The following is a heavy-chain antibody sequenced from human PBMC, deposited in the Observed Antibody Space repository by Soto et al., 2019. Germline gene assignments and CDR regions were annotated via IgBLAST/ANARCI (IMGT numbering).Heavy chain of an antibody. Sequence: QVQLVQSGAEVKKPGASVKVSCKASGYTFTSYGISWVRQAPGQGLEWLGRISAYNGNTNNAQKLQGRVTMTTDTSTGTAYMELRSLRSDDTAVYCCARDRGYNWNYGWFDPWGQGTLVTVSS. J-gene: IGHJ5*02. CDR2: ISAYNGNT. D-gene: IGHD1-7*01. CDR3: ARDRGYNWNYGWFDP. V-gene: IGHV1-18*01. CDR1: GYTFTSYG.